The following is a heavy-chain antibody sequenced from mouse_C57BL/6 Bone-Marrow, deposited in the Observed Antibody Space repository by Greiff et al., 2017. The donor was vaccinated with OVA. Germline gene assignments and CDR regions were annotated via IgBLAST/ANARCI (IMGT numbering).Heavy chain of an antibody. D-gene: IGHD1-1*01. V-gene: IGHV5-4*01. CDR2: ISDGGSYT. Sequence: EVKLVESGGGLVKPGVSLKLSCAASGFTFSSYAMSWVRQTPEKRLEWVATISDGGSYTYYPDNVKGRFTISRDNAKNNLYLQMSHLKSEDTAMYYCAREGYYGSSSSYYAMDYWGQGTSVTVSS. CDR3: AREGYYGSSSSYYAMDY. CDR1: GFTFSSYA. J-gene: IGHJ4*01.